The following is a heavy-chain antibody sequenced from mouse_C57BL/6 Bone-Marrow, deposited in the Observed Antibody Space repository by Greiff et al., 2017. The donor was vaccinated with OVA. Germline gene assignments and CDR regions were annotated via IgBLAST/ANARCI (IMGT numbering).Heavy chain of an antibody. CDR3: ASYSNYLYYFDY. Sequence: LVGPGSSVKMSCKSSGYTFTSYGINWVKQRPGQGLEWIGYIYIGNGYTEYNEKFKGKATLTSDTSSSTAYMQLSSLTSEDSAIYFCASYSNYLYYFDYWGQGTTLTVSS. D-gene: IGHD2-5*01. CDR1: GYTFTSYG. V-gene: IGHV1-58*01. CDR2: IYIGNGYT. J-gene: IGHJ2*01.